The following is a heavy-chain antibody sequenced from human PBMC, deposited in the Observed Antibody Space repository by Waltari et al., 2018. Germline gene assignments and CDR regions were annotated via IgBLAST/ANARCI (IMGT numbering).Heavy chain of an antibody. D-gene: IGHD7-27*01. CDR1: GATIDSNY. J-gene: IGHJ1*01. CDR2: IFADGTT. V-gene: IGHV3-66*02. Sequence: SGGGVVQPGGSLRLSCTASGATIDSNYMNWLRQAPGKGLEWISVIFADGTTHFADSVRGRFVISRDKSENTLYLQMNFVRADDSSVYYCTRGGHPNSWGQGTLVTVSS. CDR3: TRGGHPNS.